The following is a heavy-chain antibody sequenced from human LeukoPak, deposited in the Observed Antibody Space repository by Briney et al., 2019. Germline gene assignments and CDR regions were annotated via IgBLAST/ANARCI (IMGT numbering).Heavy chain of an antibody. CDR3: ATRKLGNDY. V-gene: IGHV4-38-2*02. Sequence: SETLSLTCTVSGYSISSGYYWGWIRQPPGKGLEWIGSIYHSGSTYYNPSLKSRVTISVDTSKNQFSLKLSSVTAADTAVYYCATRKLGNDYWGQGTLVTVSS. J-gene: IGHJ4*02. CDR2: IYHSGST. CDR1: GYSISSGYY. D-gene: IGHD7-27*01.